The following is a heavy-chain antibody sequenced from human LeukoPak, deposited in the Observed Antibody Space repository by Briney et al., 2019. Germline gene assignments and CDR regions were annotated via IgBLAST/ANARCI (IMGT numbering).Heavy chain of an antibody. V-gene: IGHV3-7*01. CDR1: GFTFSSYW. Sequence: GGSLRLSCAASGFTFSSYWMTWVRQAPGKGLEWVANIKQHGNEKYYGDSVKGRLTIPRDDAKTSVYLQMTSLRVDDTAIYYCARPSALYSYGHDAFDIWGQGTLVTVSS. CDR3: ARPSALYSYGHDAFDI. J-gene: IGHJ3*02. D-gene: IGHD5-18*01. CDR2: IKQHGNEK.